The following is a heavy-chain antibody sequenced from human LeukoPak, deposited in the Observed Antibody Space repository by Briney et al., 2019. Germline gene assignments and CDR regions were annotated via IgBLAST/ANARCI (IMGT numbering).Heavy chain of an antibody. J-gene: IGHJ3*02. CDR3: AREAHITIFGVVPGDAFDI. CDR1: GYPFTNYW. V-gene: IGHV5-51*01. D-gene: IGHD3-3*01. Sequence: GESLKTSCQGSGYPFTNYWIGWVRQMPGKGLEWMGIVYPGDSDARYRPSFRGQVTISADRSINTAYLQWSSLKASDTAVYYCAREAHITIFGVVPGDAFDIWGQGTMVTVSS. CDR2: VYPGDSDA.